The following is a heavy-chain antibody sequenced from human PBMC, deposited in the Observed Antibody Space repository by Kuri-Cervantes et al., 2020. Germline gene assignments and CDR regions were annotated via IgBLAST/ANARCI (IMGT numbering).Heavy chain of an antibody. CDR3: AKADEDIVVVVATTRTDYYYYGMDV. J-gene: IGHJ6*02. CDR2: ISSSGSTI. CDR1: GFTFSDYY. Sequence: GESLKISCAASGFTFSDYYMSWIRQAPGKGLEWVSYISSSGSTIYYADSVKGRFTISRDNAKNSLYLQMNSLRAEDTAVYYCAKADEDIVVVVATTRTDYYYYGMDVWGQGTTVTVSS. V-gene: IGHV3-11*04. D-gene: IGHD2-15*01.